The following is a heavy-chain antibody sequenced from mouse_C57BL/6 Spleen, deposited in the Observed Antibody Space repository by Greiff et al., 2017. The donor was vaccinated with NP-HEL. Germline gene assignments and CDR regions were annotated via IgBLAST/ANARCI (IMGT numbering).Heavy chain of an antibody. V-gene: IGHV1-26*01. CDR3: AGWPDYYGSSLYYLDY. CDR1: GYTFTDYY. CDR2: INPNNGGT. D-gene: IGHD1-1*01. J-gene: IGHJ2*01. Sequence: EVQLQQSGPELVKPGASVKISCKASGYTFTDYYMNWVKQSHGKSLEWIGDINPNNGGTSYNQKFKGKATLTVDKSSSTAYMQLRSLTSEDSAVYYGAGWPDYYGSSLYYLDYWGQGTTLTVSS.